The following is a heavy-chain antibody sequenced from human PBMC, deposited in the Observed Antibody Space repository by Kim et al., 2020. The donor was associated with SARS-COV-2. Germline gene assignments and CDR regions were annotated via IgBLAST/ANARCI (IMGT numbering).Heavy chain of an antibody. D-gene: IGHD4-17*01. CDR3: AKVRTGRFEN. CDR2: LSSGGGSA. J-gene: IGHJ4*02. Sequence: GGSLRLSCAASGFTFTDNAMAWVRQAPGKGLEWVSTLSSGGGSAFYAASVKGRFTISRDNFENILYLQMSGLRADATAVYYCAKVRTGRFENWGQGTLV. CDR1: GFTFTDNA. V-gene: IGHV3-23*01.